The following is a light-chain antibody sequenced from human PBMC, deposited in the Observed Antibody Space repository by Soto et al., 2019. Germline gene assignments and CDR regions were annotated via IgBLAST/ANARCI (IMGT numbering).Light chain of an antibody. CDR2: SGS. J-gene: IGKJ1*01. CDR1: QSLLHSNGYNY. V-gene: IGKV2-28*01. CDR3: MQALQTPPT. Sequence: EIVMTQAPVSLPVSPGEPAAISCRSSQSLLHSNGYNYLDWYLQKPGPSPQLLIFSGSNRASAVPDRFSGSGSGTDFTLKISRVEAEDVGIYYCMQALQTPPTFGQAPK.